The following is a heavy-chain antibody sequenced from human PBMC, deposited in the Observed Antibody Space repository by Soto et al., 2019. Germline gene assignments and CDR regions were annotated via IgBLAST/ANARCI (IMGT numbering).Heavy chain of an antibody. V-gene: IGHV1-2*04. D-gene: IGHD2-2*01. CDR1: GYTFTGYY. J-gene: IGHJ6*02. CDR2: INPNSGGT. Sequence: ASVKVSCKASGYTFTGYYMHWVQQAPGQGLEWMGWINPNSGGTNYAQKFQGWVTMTRDTSISTAYMELSKLKSDDTAVYYCARGGGDIVLVPAANLAAREYYYYGMDVWGQGTTVTVSS. CDR3: ARGGGDIVLVPAANLAAREYYYYGMDV.